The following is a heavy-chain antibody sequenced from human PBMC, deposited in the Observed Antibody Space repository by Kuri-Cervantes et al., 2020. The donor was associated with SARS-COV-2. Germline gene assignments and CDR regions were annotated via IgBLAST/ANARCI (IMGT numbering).Heavy chain of an antibody. J-gene: IGHJ4*02. V-gene: IGHV1-2*02. Sequence: ASVKVSCKAFGYTFTGYYMHWVRQAPGQGLEWMGWINPDSGGTNYAQKFQGRVTMTRDTSISTAYMELSRLRSDDTAVYYCARDRGKVVITTGFDYWGQGTLVTVSS. D-gene: IGHD3-22*01. CDR2: INPDSGGT. CDR1: GYTFTGYY. CDR3: ARDRGKVVITTGFDY.